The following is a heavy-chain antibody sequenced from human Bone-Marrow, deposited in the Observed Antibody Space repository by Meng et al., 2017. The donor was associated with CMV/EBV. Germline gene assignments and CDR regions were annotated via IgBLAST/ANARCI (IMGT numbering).Heavy chain of an antibody. CDR2: IYYSGST. CDR1: GGSISSSSYY. CDR3: AREVCSSTSCHYYYGMDV. Sequence: GSLRLSCTVSGGSISSSSYYWGWIRQPPGKGLEWIGSIYYSGSTYYNPSLKSRVTISVNTSKNQFSLKLSSVTAADTAVYYCAREVCSSTSCHYYYGMDVWGQGTTVTVSS. V-gene: IGHV4-39*07. D-gene: IGHD2-2*01. J-gene: IGHJ6*01.